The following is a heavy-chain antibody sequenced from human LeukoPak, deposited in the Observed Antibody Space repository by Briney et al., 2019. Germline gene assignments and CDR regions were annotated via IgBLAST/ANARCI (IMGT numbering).Heavy chain of an antibody. Sequence: KPSETLPLTCAVYGGYFSGYYWSWLPQPPGKGLEWIGEINHSGSTNYNPSLKSRVTISVDTSKNQFSLMLSSVTAADTAVYYCARGQDSSGYLYWGQGTLVTVSS. CDR1: GGYFSGYY. CDR2: INHSGST. J-gene: IGHJ4*02. CDR3: ARGQDSSGYLY. V-gene: IGHV4-34*01. D-gene: IGHD3-22*01.